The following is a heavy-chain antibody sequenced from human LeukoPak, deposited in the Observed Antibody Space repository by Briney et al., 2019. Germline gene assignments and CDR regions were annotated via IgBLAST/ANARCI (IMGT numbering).Heavy chain of an antibody. CDR3: TTATPHYFGSGSYSDTRYYFDS. J-gene: IGHJ4*02. Sequence: GGSLRLSCAASGFPFSNTWMSWVRQAPGRGLEWVGRIQSKTDGGTTDYAAPVKGRFTISRDDSKNTLYLQMSSLKSEDTAVYYCTTATPHYFGSGSYSDTRYYFDSWGQGTLVTVSS. D-gene: IGHD3-10*01. CDR1: GFPFSNTW. V-gene: IGHV3-15*01. CDR2: IQSKTDGGTT.